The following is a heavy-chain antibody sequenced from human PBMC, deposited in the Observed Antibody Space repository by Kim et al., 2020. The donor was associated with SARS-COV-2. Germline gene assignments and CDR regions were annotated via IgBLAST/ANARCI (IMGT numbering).Heavy chain of an antibody. V-gene: IGHV1-3*01. J-gene: IGHJ4*02. D-gene: IGHD2-15*01. Sequence: ASVKVSCKASGYTFTNYAMHWVRQAPGQRLEWMGWISAGDGNTKYSQKFQGRVTIARDTSANIVYMDLSSLSSEDTAVYYCARQEGYCSGGSCYYGYWAREPWSPSPQ. CDR1: GYTFTNYA. CDR3: ARQEGYCSGGSCYYGY. CDR2: ISAGDGNT.